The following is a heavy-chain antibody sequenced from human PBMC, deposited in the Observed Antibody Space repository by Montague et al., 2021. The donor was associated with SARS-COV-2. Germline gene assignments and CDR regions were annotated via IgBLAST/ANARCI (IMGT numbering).Heavy chain of an antibody. J-gene: IGHJ4*02. Sequence: SETLSLTCTVSGGSIRRGYYYWSWIRQPPGKGLEWIGSIYHSGNTNYTPSLKTRLTISIDKSKNQFSLRLNSVTAADTAIYYCARLYTVNYDFDYWGRGTLVTVSS. D-gene: IGHD1-7*01. V-gene: IGHV4-39*01. CDR3: ARLYTVNYDFDY. CDR1: GGSIRRGYYY. CDR2: IYHSGNT.